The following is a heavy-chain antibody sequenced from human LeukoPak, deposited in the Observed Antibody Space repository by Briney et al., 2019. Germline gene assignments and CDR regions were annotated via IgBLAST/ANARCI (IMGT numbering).Heavy chain of an antibody. CDR2: ISYDGSNK. D-gene: IGHD3-22*01. CDR3: ARDSYYYDSSGYFDY. V-gene: IGHV3-30-3*01. J-gene: IGHJ4*02. CDR1: GFTFSSYA. Sequence: GGSLRLSCAASGFTFSSYAMHWVRQAPGKGLEWVAVISYDGSNKYYADSVKGRFTISRDNSKNTLYLQMNSLRAEDTAVYYCARDSYYYDSSGYFDYWGQGTLVTVSS.